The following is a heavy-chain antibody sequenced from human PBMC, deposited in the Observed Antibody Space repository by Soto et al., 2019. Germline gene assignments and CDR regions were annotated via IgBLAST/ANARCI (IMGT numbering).Heavy chain of an antibody. Sequence: SETLSLTCTVSSSPINSRYYWGWIRQTPGKGLEWVASIYHSGSTHYNPSLKSRATISVDTSNNQFSLRLSPVTAADTAIYYCERNTSGRNFDYWGQGTQVTVSS. D-gene: IGHD6-19*01. V-gene: IGHV4-38-2*02. CDR3: ERNTSGRNFDY. J-gene: IGHJ4*02. CDR2: IYHSGST. CDR1: SSPINSRYY.